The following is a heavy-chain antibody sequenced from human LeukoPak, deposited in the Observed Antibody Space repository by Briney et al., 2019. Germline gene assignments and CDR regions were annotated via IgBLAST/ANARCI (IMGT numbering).Heavy chain of an antibody. CDR1: GYTFTDHD. CDR3: ARPGASSPGNWFAS. V-gene: IGHV1-3*04. J-gene: IGHJ5*01. Sequence: ASVKVSCKASGYTFTDHDMDCVRQAPGQGLDWMGWINTADGNTKYSQKFQGRVTITRDTSASIVYLELTSLRSEDTAVYYCARPGASSPGNWFASWGQGTLVTVSS. D-gene: IGHD6-13*01. CDR2: INTADGNT.